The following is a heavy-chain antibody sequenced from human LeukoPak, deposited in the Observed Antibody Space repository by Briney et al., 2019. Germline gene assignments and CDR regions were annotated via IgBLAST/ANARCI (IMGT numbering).Heavy chain of an antibody. D-gene: IGHD2-2*01. V-gene: IGHV4-39*01. CDR3: ARDIVVVPADKTDLNWFDP. J-gene: IGHJ5*02. Sequence: KASETLSLTCTVSGGSISSSSYYWGWIRQPPGKGLEWIGSIYYSGITYYNPSLKSRVTISVDTSKNQFSLKLSSVTAADTAVYYCARDIVVVPADKTDLNWFDPWGQGTLVTVSS. CDR2: IYYSGIT. CDR1: GGSISSSSYY.